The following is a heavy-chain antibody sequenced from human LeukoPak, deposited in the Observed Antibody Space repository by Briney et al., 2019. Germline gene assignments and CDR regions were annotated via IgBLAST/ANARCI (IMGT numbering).Heavy chain of an antibody. Sequence: GGSLRLSCAASGFTFSSYAMSWVRQAPGKGLEWVSAISGSGGSTYYADSVKGRFTISRDNAKNSLYLQMNSLRAEDTAVYYCARDLTTSYITMAVPYYFDYWGHGTLVTVSS. D-gene: IGHD3-10*01. V-gene: IGHV3-23*01. CDR3: ARDLTTSYITMAVPYYFDY. CDR1: GFTFSSYA. J-gene: IGHJ4*01. CDR2: ISGSGGST.